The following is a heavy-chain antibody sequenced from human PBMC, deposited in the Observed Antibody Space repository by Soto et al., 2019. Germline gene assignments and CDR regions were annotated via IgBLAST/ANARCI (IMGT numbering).Heavy chain of an antibody. J-gene: IGHJ4*02. Sequence: GASVKVSCKASGGTFRNHVFNWVRQAPGQGLEWMGGIIPIIGTPNYAQKFQGRVTITADASTNTVYLEVSSLRSQDTAVYYCARDLEFRDGNISHLDYWGQGTLVTVPQ. CDR3: ARDLEFRDGNISHLDY. CDR1: GGTFRNHV. CDR2: IIPIIGTP. D-gene: IGHD3-10*01. V-gene: IGHV1-69*13.